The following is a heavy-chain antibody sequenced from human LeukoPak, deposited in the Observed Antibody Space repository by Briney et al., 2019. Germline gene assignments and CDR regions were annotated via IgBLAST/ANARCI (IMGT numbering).Heavy chain of an antibody. Sequence: SETLSLTCSVSGGSISGHYWSWIRQPPGKGLEWIGQIHYTGKPDYNPSLKSRITISVDTSKNQVSLQVSSVTAADSAIYYCARFGVDYDMDVWGHGTTVTVFS. CDR3: ARFGVDYDMDV. D-gene: IGHD3-16*01. J-gene: IGHJ6*02. CDR2: IHYTGKP. V-gene: IGHV4-59*11. CDR1: GGSISGHY.